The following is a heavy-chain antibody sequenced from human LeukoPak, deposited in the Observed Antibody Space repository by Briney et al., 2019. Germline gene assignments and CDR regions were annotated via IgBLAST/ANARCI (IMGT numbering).Heavy chain of an antibody. CDR1: GGSISSYY. CDR2: IYTSGST. Sequence: SETLSLTCTVSGGSISSYYWSWIRQPAGKGLEWIGRIYTSGSTNYNPSLKSRVTMSVDTSKNQFSLKLSSVTAADTAVYYCARDGGTSVVVPAAPRYIIWYYMDVWGKGTTVTVSS. V-gene: IGHV4-4*07. D-gene: IGHD2-2*01. CDR3: ARDGGTSVVVPAAPRYIIWYYMDV. J-gene: IGHJ6*03.